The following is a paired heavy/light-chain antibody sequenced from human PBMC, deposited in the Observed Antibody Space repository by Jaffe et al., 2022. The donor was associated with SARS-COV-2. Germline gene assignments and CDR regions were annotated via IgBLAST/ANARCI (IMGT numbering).Heavy chain of an antibody. D-gene: IGHD1-20*01. CDR1: GYTFSDYY. J-gene: IGHJ6*02. Sequence: QEQLVQSGAEVKKPGASVKVSCTASGYTFSDYYMHWVRQAPGQGLEWMGRINPNSGGTNYAQKFQGRVTMTRDTSITTAYMELSRLRSDDTAVYYCARHVEHYKTVDGMDVWGQGTTVTVSS. CDR2: INPNSGGT. CDR3: ARHVEHYKTVDGMDV. V-gene: IGHV1-2*06.
Light chain of an antibody. J-gene: IGLJ2*01. CDR3: VTWDDRLTAVV. V-gene: IGLV1-47*01. CDR1: SSNIGNNY. Sequence: QSVLTQPLSASGTPGQRVTISCSGSSSNIGNNYVFWYQQLPGTAPKLLIYGNNQRPSGVPDRFSGSKSGTSASLAISGLRSEDEADYYCVTWDDRLTAVVFGGGTKLTVL. CDR2: GNN.